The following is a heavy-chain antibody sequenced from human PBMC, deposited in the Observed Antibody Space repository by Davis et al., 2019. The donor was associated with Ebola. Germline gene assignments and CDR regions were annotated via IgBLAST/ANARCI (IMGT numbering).Heavy chain of an antibody. CDR1: GYTFTSYG. V-gene: IGHV1-18*01. D-gene: IGHD2-15*01. CDR3: ARDCSGGSCYAWGYYYGMDV. J-gene: IGHJ6*02. CDR2: ISAYNGNT. Sequence: GESLKISCKASGYTFTSYGISWVRQAPGQGLEWMGWISAYNGNTNYPQKLQGRVTMTTDTSTSTAYMELRSLRSDDTAVYYCARDCSGGSCYAWGYYYGMDVWGQGTTVTVSS.